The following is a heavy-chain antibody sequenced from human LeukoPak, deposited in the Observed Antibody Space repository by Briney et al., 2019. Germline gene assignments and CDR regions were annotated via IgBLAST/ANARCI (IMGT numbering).Heavy chain of an antibody. CDR3: ARASSYSSSLNY. V-gene: IGHV4-31*03. CDR2: IYYSGST. J-gene: IGHJ4*02. D-gene: IGHD6-13*01. CDR1: GGSISSGGYY. Sequence: SQTLSLTCTVSGGSISSGGYYWSWIRPHPGKGLEWIGYIYYSGSTYYNPSLKSRVTISVDTSKNQFSLKLSSVTAADTAVYYCARASSYSSSLNYWGQGTLVTVSS.